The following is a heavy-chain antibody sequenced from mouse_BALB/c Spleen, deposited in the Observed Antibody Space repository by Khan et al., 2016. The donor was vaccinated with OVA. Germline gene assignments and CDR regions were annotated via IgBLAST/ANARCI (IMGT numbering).Heavy chain of an antibody. CDR3: TRRTAAFDY. D-gene: IGHD1-2*01. Sequence: QVQLQQPGAELVKPGASVKLSCKASGYTFTSYYMYWVKQRPGQGLEWIGGINPSNGGTNFNEKFKSKATLTVDKSYSKAYMQLSSLTSEDSTVYYCTRRTAAFDYWGQGTTLTVSS. V-gene: IGHV1S81*02. CDR2: INPSNGGT. CDR1: GYTFTSYY. J-gene: IGHJ2*01.